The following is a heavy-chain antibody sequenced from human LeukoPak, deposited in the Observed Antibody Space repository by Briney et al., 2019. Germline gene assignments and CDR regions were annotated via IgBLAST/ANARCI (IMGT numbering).Heavy chain of an antibody. J-gene: IGHJ4*02. CDR1: XYTFTGYY. CDR2: INPNSGGT. CDR3: XKXXCXXGXXXXXDY. V-gene: IGHV1-2*02. Sequence: XXXSXYTFTGYYMHWVRQAPGQGLEWMGWINPNSGGTNYAQKFKGRVTITRDTYMTTAYMEVRRMRSDDTAVYYCXKXXCXXGXXXXXDYWGXXTXVTVSS.